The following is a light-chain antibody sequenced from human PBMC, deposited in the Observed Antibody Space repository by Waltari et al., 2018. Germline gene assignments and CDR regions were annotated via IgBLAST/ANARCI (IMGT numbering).Light chain of an antibody. J-gene: IGLJ3*02. CDR2: EGN. CDR1: SSGVGTYNL. Sequence: QSALTQPASVSGSPGQSIIISCTETSSGVGTYNLVSWYQQHPGKAPKVIIYEGNKRPSDLSNRFSGSKSGNTASLTISGLQAEDEADYYCSSYTGSTTPRVFGGGTKLTVL. V-gene: IGLV2-23*01. CDR3: SSYTGSTTPRV.